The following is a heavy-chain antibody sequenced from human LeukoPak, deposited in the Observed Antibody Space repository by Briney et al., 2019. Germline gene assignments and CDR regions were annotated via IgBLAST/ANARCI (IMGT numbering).Heavy chain of an antibody. V-gene: IGHV3-21*04. Sequence: PGGSLRLSCAASGFTFSRNGMAWVRQAPGKGLEWVSSISVSGTYIYYSDSVKGRFTISRDNAKNSLYLEMNSLRAEDTAVYYCAKGGVVHAFDIWGQGTMVTVSS. CDR2: ISVSGTYI. D-gene: IGHD2-15*01. J-gene: IGHJ3*02. CDR3: AKGGVVHAFDI. CDR1: GFTFSRNG.